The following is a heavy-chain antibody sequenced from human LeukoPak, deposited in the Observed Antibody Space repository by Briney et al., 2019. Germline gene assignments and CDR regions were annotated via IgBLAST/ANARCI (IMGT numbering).Heavy chain of an antibody. J-gene: IGHJ4*02. CDR2: INPNSGGT. CDR1: GYTFTGYY. Sequence: GASVKVSCKASGYTFTGYYMHWVRQALGQGLEWMGWINPNSGGTNYAQKFQGRVTMTRDTSISTAYMELSRLRSDDTAVYYCARSVHIVVVTAIGYWGQGTLVTVSS. D-gene: IGHD2-21*02. V-gene: IGHV1-2*02. CDR3: ARSVHIVVVTAIGY.